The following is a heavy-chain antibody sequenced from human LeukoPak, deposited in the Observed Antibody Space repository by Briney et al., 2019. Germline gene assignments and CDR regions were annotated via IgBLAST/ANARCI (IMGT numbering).Heavy chain of an antibody. Sequence: PSETLSLTCAVYGGSFSGYYWSWIRQPPGKGLEWIGEINHSGSTNYNPSLKSRVTISVDTSKNQFSLKLSSVTAADTAVYYCARAEYYYDSSGYPYYFDYWGQGTLVTVSS. CDR1: GGSFSGYY. CDR2: INHSGST. CDR3: ARAEYYYDSSGYPYYFDY. J-gene: IGHJ4*02. V-gene: IGHV4-34*01. D-gene: IGHD3-22*01.